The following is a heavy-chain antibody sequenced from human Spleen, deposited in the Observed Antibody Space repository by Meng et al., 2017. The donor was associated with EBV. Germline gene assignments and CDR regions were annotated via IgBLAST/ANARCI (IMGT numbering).Heavy chain of an antibody. CDR2: IYSGGST. CDR3: ASLRQGDYFDF. CDR1: GFTVSSNY. Sequence: EGQLVESGGGLVKPGGSLRLSCAASGFTVSSNYMSWVRQAPGKGLEWVSVIYSGGSTYYTDSVKGRFTISRDSSKNTLYLQMDNVRAEDTAVYYCASLRQGDYFDFWGQGTLVTVSS. J-gene: IGHJ4*02. V-gene: IGHV3-53*01. D-gene: IGHD3-16*01.